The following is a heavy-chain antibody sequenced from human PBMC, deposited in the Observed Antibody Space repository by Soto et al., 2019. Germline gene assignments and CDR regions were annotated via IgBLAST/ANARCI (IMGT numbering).Heavy chain of an antibody. V-gene: IGHV4-61*01. Sequence: SETLSLTCTVSGGSVSSGTYYWSWIRQPPGKGLEWIGYSYYSGSTNYNPSLKSRVTIPVDTSKNQLSLRRSSVTGADTAVYYCARDPWFDPWGEGTLVSVS. CDR2: SYYSGST. J-gene: IGHJ5*02. CDR3: ARDPWFDP. CDR1: GGSVSSGTYY.